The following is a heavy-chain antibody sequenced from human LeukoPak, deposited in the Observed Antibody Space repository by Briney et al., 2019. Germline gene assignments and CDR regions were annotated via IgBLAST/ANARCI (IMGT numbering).Heavy chain of an antibody. CDR2: INHSGST. CDR1: GGSFSGYY. CDR3: ARAGASSNYGGMDV. D-gene: IGHD2-8*02. V-gene: IGHV4-34*01. Sequence: PSETLSLTCAVYGGSFSGYYWSWIRQPPGKGLEWIGEINHSGSTNYNPSLKSRVTISVDTSKNQFSLKLSSVTAADTAVYYCARAGASSNYGGMDVWGQGTTVTVSS. J-gene: IGHJ6*02.